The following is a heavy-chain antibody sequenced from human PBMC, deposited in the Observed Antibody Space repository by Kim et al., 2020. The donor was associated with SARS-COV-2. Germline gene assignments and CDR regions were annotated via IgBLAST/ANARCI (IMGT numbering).Heavy chain of an antibody. V-gene: IGHV3-21*01. CDR3: ARFGVAATNYYGMDV. D-gene: IGHD3-3*01. Sequence: DQGKGRFTISRENAKNSLYLQMNGRRAEDTAVYYCARFGVAATNYYGMDVWGQGTTVTVSS. J-gene: IGHJ6*02.